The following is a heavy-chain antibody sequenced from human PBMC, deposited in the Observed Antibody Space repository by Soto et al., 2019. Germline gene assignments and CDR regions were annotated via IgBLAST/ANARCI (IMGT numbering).Heavy chain of an antibody. J-gene: IGHJ4*02. Sequence: SETLSLTCAVYGGSFSGYYWSWSRQPPGKGLEWIGEINHSGSTNYNPSLKSRVTISVDTSKNQFSLKLSSVTAADTAVYYCGRALLDYGGREPLVTVS. CDR3: GRALLDY. CDR2: INHSGST. V-gene: IGHV4-34*01. CDR1: GGSFSGYY.